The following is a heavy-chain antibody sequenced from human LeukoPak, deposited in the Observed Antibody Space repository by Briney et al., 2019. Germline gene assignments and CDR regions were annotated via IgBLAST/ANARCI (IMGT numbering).Heavy chain of an antibody. Sequence: SETLSLTCTVSGGSISSYYWNWIRQPADKGLEWIGRIYTSGSTNYNPSLMSRVTMSVDTSKNQFSLKLSSVTAADTAVYYCARDEGSSWYGGWFDPWGQGTLVTVSS. CDR3: ARDEGSSWYGGWFDP. CDR1: GGSISSYY. CDR2: IYTSGST. D-gene: IGHD6-13*01. V-gene: IGHV4-4*07. J-gene: IGHJ5*02.